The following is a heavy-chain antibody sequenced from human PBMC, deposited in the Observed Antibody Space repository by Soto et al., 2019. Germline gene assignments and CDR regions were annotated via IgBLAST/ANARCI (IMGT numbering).Heavy chain of an antibody. Sequence: ASVNVSCKTSGYTFTSYYMHWVRQAPGQGLEWMGIINPSGGSTSYAQKFQGRVTMTRDTSTSTVYMELSSLRSEDTAVYYCARVLKYCSGGSCYPIGAFDIWGQGTMVTVSS. D-gene: IGHD2-15*01. V-gene: IGHV1-46*03. J-gene: IGHJ3*02. CDR2: INPSGGST. CDR1: GYTFTSYY. CDR3: ARVLKYCSGGSCYPIGAFDI.